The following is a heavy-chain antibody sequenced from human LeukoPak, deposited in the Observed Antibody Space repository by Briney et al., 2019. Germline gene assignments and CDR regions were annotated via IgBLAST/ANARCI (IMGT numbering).Heavy chain of an antibody. Sequence: PGGSLRLSCAASGFTFSNFWMSWVRQAPVKGLEWVANIKQDESEKFYVDSVKGRFTISRDNAKNSLYLQMSSLRAEDTAVYYCARDPSGSDFDYWGQGTLVTVSS. CDR2: IKQDESEK. J-gene: IGHJ4*02. V-gene: IGHV3-7*01. D-gene: IGHD5-12*01. CDR3: ARDPSGSDFDY. CDR1: GFTFSNFW.